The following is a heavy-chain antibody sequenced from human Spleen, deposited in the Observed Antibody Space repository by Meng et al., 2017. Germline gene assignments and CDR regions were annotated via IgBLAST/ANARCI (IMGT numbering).Heavy chain of an antibody. CDR2: IYPGGTT. V-gene: IGHV4-34*02. CDR3: AKGYGWYDS. Sequence: QVQLQQRGATLLKPSETLSLTCAVSGGSLSGYYWNWIRQPPGKGLEWIGEIYPGGTTNYNPSLKSRVTISADTSKNQFSLKLTSVTAADTAVYFCAKGYGWYDSWGQGTLVTVSS. D-gene: IGHD3-10*01. J-gene: IGHJ5*01. CDR1: GGSLSGYY.